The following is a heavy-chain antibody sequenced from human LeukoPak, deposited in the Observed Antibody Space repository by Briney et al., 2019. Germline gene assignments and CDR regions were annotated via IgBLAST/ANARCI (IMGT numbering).Heavy chain of an antibody. CDR3: ARQRSGSYLADLYDY. Sequence: GEPLKISCKGSGYSFSSYWIVGAGRMPGKGRGGMGIIFPGDSDTRYSQSLQGRVTISADKSISTAYLQWSSLKASDTAMYYCARQRSGSYLADLYDYWGQGTLVTASS. V-gene: IGHV5-51*01. D-gene: IGHD1-26*01. J-gene: IGHJ4*02. CDR2: IFPGDSDT. CDR1: GYSFSSYW.